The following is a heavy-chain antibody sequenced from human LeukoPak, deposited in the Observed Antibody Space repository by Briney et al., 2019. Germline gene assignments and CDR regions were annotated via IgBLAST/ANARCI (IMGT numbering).Heavy chain of an antibody. V-gene: IGHV3-48*03. D-gene: IGHD3-16*01. CDR2: ISSSGSTI. CDR1: GFTFSSYA. Sequence: PGRSLRLSCAASGFTFSSYAMHWVRQAPGKGLEWVSYISSSGSTIYYADSVKGRFTISRDNAKNSLYLQMNSLRAEDTAVYYCARGFIRNDYWGQGTLATVSS. CDR3: ARGFIRNDY. J-gene: IGHJ4*02.